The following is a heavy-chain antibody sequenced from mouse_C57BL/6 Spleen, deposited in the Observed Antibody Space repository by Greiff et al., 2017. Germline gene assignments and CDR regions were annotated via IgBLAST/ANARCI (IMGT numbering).Heavy chain of an antibody. J-gene: IGHJ2*01. CDR3: TTPYCYEDY. CDR1: GFNFKDDY. D-gene: IGHD1-1*01. V-gene: IGHV14-4*01. Sequence: VQLQQSGAELVRPGASVKLSCKASGFNFKDDYMHWVKQRPEQGLEWIGWIDPANGDTEYDSKFKGKATLTVDTSSNTAYLQLSSLTSEDTAVYFCTTPYCYEDYLGQGTTLTDSS. CDR2: IDPANGDT.